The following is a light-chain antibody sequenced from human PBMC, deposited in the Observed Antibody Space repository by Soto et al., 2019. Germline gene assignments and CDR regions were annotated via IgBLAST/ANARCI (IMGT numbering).Light chain of an antibody. Sequence: QSVLTQPRSVSGSPGQSVTISCTGTSSDVGGYHYVSWYQQHPGKGPKLIIYDVTKRPSGVPDRFSGSKSGNTASLTISGRQAEDAADYYCCSYAGSYTVIFGGGTKLTVL. CDR2: DVT. J-gene: IGLJ2*01. V-gene: IGLV2-11*01. CDR3: CSYAGSYTVI. CDR1: SSDVGGYHY.